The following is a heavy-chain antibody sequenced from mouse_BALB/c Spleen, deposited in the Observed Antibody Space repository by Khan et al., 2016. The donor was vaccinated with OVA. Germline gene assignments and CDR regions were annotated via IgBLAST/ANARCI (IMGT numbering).Heavy chain of an antibody. J-gene: IGHJ4*01. Sequence: QVQLKQSGPGLVAPSQSLSITCTVSGFSLSSNGVSWVRQPPGKGLEWLGVIWGDGSPNYLSTLKSRLIISKDNSKSQVFLKLNSLQTDDTATYYCAKFTPDYYSMDYWGQGTSVTVSS. D-gene: IGHD1-1*01. CDR1: GFSLSSNG. CDR3: AKFTPDYYSMDY. CDR2: IWGDGSP. V-gene: IGHV2-3*01.